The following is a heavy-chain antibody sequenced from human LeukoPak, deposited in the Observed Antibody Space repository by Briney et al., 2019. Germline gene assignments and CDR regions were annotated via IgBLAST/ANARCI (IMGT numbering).Heavy chain of an antibody. CDR3: ARDTRIAAAGSLPYYCYYGMDV. V-gene: IGHV3-33*01. D-gene: IGHD6-13*01. CDR1: GFTFSSYG. CDR2: IWYGGSNK. J-gene: IGHJ6*02. Sequence: GGSLRLSCAASGFTFSSYGMHWVRQAPGKGLEWVAVIWYGGSNKYYADPVKGRFTISRDNSKNTLYLQMNSLRAEDTAVYYCARDTRIAAAGSLPYYCYYGMDVWGQGTTVTVSS.